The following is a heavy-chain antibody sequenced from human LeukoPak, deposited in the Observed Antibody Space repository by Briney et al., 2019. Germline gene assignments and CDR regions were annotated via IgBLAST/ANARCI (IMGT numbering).Heavy chain of an antibody. J-gene: IGHJ5*02. CDR3: ASYGSGSYRFDP. D-gene: IGHD3-10*01. Sequence: PSGTLSLTCTVSGGSISSGNYYWSWIRQHPGKGLEWIGYIHHSGSTYYNPSLKSRVIISVDTSKNQFSLKLNSVTAADTAVYYCASYGSGSYRFDPWGQGTLVTVSS. CDR1: GGSISSGNYY. V-gene: IGHV4-31*03. CDR2: IHHSGST.